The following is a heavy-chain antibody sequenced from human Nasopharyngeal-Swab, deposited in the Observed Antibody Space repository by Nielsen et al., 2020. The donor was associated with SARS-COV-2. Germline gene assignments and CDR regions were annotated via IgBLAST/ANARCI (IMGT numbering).Heavy chain of an antibody. Sequence: ASVKVSCKAPGYTFTSYDINWVRQATGQGLEWMGWMNPNSGNTGYAQKFQGRVTMTRNTSISTAYMELSSLRSEDTAVYYCARAVVPAATLGMDVWGQGTTVTVSS. J-gene: IGHJ6*02. CDR1: GYTFTSYD. D-gene: IGHD2-2*01. CDR3: ARAVVPAATLGMDV. V-gene: IGHV1-8*01. CDR2: MNPNSGNT.